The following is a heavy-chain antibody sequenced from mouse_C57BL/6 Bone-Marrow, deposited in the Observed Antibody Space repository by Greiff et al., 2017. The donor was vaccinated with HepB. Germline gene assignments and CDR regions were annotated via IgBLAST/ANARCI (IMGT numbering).Heavy chain of an antibody. D-gene: IGHD1-1*01. CDR2: IWSDGST. CDR1: GFSLTSYG. Sequence: QVQLQQSGPGLVAPSQSLSITCTVSGFSLTSYGVHWVRQPPGKGLEWLVVIWSDGSTTYNSALKSRLSISKDNSKSQVFLKMNSPQTDDTAMYYCARDYYGSSYWYFDVWGTGTTVTVSS. J-gene: IGHJ1*03. CDR3: ARDYYGSSYWYFDV. V-gene: IGHV2-6*03.